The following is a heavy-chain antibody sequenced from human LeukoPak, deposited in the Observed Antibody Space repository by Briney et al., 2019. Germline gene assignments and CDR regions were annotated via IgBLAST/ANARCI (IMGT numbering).Heavy chain of an antibody. Sequence: PGGSLRLSCAASGFTFSSYWMSWVRQAPGKRLEWVANIKQDGSEKYYVDSVKGRFTISKDNAKNSLYLQMNSLRVEDTAVYYCARVVFPSRVSDYWGQGTLVTVSS. V-gene: IGHV3-7*01. D-gene: IGHD2-21*01. CDR1: GFTFSSYW. CDR3: ARVVFPSRVSDY. CDR2: IKQDGSEK. J-gene: IGHJ4*02.